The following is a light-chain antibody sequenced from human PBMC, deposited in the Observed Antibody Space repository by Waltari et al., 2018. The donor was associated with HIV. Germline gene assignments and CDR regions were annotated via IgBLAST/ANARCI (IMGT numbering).Light chain of an antibody. CDR1: QTVRRSY. CDR2: GAS. J-gene: IGKJ1*01. CDR3: HQYGLSPKT. Sequence: EIVLTQSPGTLSLSPGERATLSCRTSQTVRRSYVAWYQQRPGQAPRLFIFGASSRATGIPDRFSGSGSGTDFTLTISRLEPEDSATYYCHQYGLSPKTFGQGTNVEIK. V-gene: IGKV3-20*01.